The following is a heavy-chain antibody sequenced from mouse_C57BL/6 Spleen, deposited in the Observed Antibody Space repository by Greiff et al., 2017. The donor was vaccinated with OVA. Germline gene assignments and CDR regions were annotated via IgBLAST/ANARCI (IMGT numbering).Heavy chain of an antibody. CDR2: INPSNGGT. V-gene: IGHV1-53*01. D-gene: IGHD1-1*01. CDR3: ARALYYGSSYWYFDV. J-gene: IGHJ1*03. Sequence: VQLQQPGTELVKPGASVKLSCKASGYTFTSYWMHWVKQRPGQGLEWIGNINPSNGGTNYNEKFKSKATLTVDKSSRTAYMQLSSLTSEDSAVYDGARALYYGSSYWYFDVWGTGTTVTVSS. CDR1: GYTFTSYW.